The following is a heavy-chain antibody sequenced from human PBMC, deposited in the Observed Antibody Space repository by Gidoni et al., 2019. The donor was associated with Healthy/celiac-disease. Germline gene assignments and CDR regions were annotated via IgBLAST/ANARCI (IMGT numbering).Heavy chain of an antibody. D-gene: IGHD2-2*01. CDR2: INHSGST. Sequence: QVQLQQWGAGLLKPSETLSLTCAVYGGSFSGYYWSWSRQPPGKGLEWIGEINHSGSTNYNPSLKSRVTISVDTSKNQFSLKLSSVTAADTAVYYCARGPDIVVVPAAISRGNGGHWFDPWGQGTLVTVSS. J-gene: IGHJ5*02. CDR3: ARGPDIVVVPAAISRGNGGHWFDP. V-gene: IGHV4-34*01. CDR1: GGSFSGYY.